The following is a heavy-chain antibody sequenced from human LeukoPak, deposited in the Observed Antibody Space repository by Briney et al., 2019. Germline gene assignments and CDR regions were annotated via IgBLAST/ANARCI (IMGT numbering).Heavy chain of an antibody. V-gene: IGHV4-39*01. CDR1: GVSISSSNSY. J-gene: IGHJ4*02. CDR2: IYYSGNT. Sequence: SETLSLTCTVSGVSISSSNSYWGWIRQPPGKGLEWIGSIYYSGNTYYNASLKSQVSISIDTSKNQFSLRLTSVAAADTAVYYCARQSGSGLFILPGGQGTLVTVSS. D-gene: IGHD3/OR15-3a*01. CDR3: ARQSGSGLFILP.